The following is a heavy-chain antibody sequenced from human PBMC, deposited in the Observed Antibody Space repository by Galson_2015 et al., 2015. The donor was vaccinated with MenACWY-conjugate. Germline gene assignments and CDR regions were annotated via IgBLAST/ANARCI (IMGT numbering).Heavy chain of an antibody. CDR1: GFTFGSYW. V-gene: IGHV3-74*01. Sequence: SLRLSCAASGFTFGSYWMHWVRQVPGKGLVWVSRIDRASSSTNYADSVKGRFTISRDNAKNSLYLQMSSLRAEDTAVYYCARDRKEPTVTLQANWFVHWGKGTQVIVSS. D-gene: IGHD4-11*01. CDR3: ARDRKEPTVTLQANWFVH. CDR2: IDRASSST. J-gene: IGHJ5*02.